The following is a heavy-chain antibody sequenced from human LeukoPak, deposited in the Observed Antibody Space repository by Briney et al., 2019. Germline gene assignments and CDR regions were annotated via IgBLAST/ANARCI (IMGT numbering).Heavy chain of an antibody. CDR2: INPNSGGT. D-gene: IGHD3-10*01. CDR3: ARDMRGSGEAFDI. V-gene: IGHV1-2*02. CDR1: GYTFTGYY. Sequence: ASVKVSCKASGYTFTGYYMHWVRQAPGQGLEWMGWINPNSGGTNYAQKFQGRVTMTRDTSISTAYMELSRLRSDDTAVYYCARDMRGSGEAFDIWGQGTMVTVSS. J-gene: IGHJ3*02.